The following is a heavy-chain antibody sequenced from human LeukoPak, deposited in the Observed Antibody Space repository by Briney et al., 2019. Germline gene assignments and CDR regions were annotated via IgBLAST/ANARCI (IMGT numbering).Heavy chain of an antibody. D-gene: IGHD6-13*01. Sequence: GGSLRLSCAASGFTFSSYAMSWVRQAPGKGLEWVSAISGSGGSTYYTNSVKDRFTISRDNSKNTLYLQMNGLRPDDTAVYYCAQDIAAADDREGNWGQGTLVTVSS. J-gene: IGHJ4*02. CDR1: GFTFSSYA. CDR3: AQDIAAADDREGN. CDR2: ISGSGGST. V-gene: IGHV3-23*01.